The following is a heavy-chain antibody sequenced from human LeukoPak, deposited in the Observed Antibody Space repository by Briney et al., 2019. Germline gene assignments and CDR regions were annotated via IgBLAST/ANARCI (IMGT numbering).Heavy chain of an antibody. V-gene: IGHV4-34*01. CDR1: GGSFSGYY. Sequence: PSETLSLTCAVYGGSFSGYYWSWIRQPPGKGLEWIGSIYDSGSTYYNPSLKSRVTISVDTSKNQFSLKLNSVTAADTAVYYCARHYGPWGQRTLVTISS. J-gene: IGHJ5*02. CDR2: IYDSGST. D-gene: IGHD3-16*01. CDR3: ARHYGP.